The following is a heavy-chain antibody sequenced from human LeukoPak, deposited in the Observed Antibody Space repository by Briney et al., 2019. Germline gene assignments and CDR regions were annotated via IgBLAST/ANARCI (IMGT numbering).Heavy chain of an antibody. CDR2: IIPIFGTA. CDR1: GGTFSSYA. V-gene: IGHV1-69*13. J-gene: IGHJ4*02. D-gene: IGHD3-3*01. CDR3: ARAEGRVYDFWSGYSVSPFDY. Sequence: SVKVSCKASGGTFSSYAISWVRQAPGQGLEWMGGIIPIFGTANYAQKFQGRVTITADESTSTAYMELSSLRSEDTAVYYRARAEGRVYDFWSGYSVSPFDYWGQGTLVTVSS.